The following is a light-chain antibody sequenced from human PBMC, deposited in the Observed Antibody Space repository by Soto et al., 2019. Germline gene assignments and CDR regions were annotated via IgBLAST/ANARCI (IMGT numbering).Light chain of an antibody. CDR2: GAS. Sequence: EIGMTQSPATLSVSQEERATLPCRASQSVSSNLAWYQQKPGQAPRLLIYGASTRATGIPARFSGSGSGTEFTLTISSLQSEDFAVYYCQQYNNWPKTFGQGTKVDI. J-gene: IGKJ1*01. CDR3: QQYNNWPKT. CDR1: QSVSSN. V-gene: IGKV3-15*01.